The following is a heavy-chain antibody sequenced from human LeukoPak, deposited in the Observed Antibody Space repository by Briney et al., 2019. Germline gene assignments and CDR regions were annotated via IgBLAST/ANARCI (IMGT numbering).Heavy chain of an antibody. J-gene: IGHJ4*02. CDR2: IYYSGST. CDR3: ARSPIDYDILTGYYPYYFDY. CDR1: GGPISSYY. V-gene: IGHV4-59*01. Sequence: PSETLSLTCTVSGGPISSYYWSWIRQPPGKGLEWIGYIYYSGSTNYNPSLKSRVTISVDTSKNQFSLKLSSVTAADTAVYYCARSPIDYDILTGYYPYYFDYWGQGTLVTVSS. D-gene: IGHD3-9*01.